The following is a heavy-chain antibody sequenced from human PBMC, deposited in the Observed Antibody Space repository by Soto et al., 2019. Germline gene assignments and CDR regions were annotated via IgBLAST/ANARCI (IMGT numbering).Heavy chain of an antibody. Sequence: GESLKISCKGSGYRFTSYWIGWVRQMPGKGLEWMGIIHPGDSDTRYSPSFQGQVTISVDKSISTAHLQWNSLKASDTAMYYCARSMLVTATQLFDYWSQGTLVTVSS. J-gene: IGHJ4*02. CDR1: GYRFTSYW. CDR3: ARSMLVTATQLFDY. V-gene: IGHV5-51*01. CDR2: IHPGDSDT. D-gene: IGHD2-21*02.